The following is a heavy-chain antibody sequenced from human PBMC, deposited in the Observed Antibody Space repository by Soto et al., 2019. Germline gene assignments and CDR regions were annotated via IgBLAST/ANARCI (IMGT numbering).Heavy chain of an antibody. Sequence: SVKVSCKASGGTFSRNTISWVRQAPGQGLEWMGWIMPIFGSANYAQKFQGRVTITADENTRTVYMELSRLRSEDTAIYYCARQFDSDTSGYYYAYWGQGTLVTVSS. CDR3: ARQFDSDTSGYYYAY. CDR2: IMPIFGSA. CDR1: GGTFSRNT. J-gene: IGHJ4*02. V-gene: IGHV1-69*13. D-gene: IGHD3-22*01.